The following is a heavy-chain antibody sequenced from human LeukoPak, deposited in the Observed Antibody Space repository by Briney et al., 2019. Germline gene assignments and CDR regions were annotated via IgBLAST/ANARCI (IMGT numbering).Heavy chain of an antibody. J-gene: IGHJ4*02. CDR1: GFTFSSYA. V-gene: IGHV3-30-3*01. Sequence: GGSLRLSCAASGFTFSSYAMHWVRQAPGKGLEWVAVISYDGSNKYYADSVKGRFTISRDNSKNTLYLQMNSLRAEDTAVYYCAKGNGYSYGYEDYWGQGTLVTVSS. D-gene: IGHD5-18*01. CDR2: ISYDGSNK. CDR3: AKGNGYSYGYEDY.